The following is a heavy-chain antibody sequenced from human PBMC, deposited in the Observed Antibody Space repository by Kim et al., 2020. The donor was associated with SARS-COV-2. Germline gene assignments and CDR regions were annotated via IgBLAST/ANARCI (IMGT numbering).Heavy chain of an antibody. J-gene: IGHJ4*02. CDR3: ARRGWDY. D-gene: IGHD2-15*01. Sequence: SGNTIYYADSVKGPFTIHRDNAKNSLYLQMNSLRAEDTAVYYCARRGWDYWGQGTLVTVSS. V-gene: IGHV3-11*04. CDR2: SGNTI.